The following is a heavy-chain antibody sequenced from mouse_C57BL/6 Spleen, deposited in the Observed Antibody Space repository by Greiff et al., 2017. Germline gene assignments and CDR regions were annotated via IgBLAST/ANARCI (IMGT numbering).Heavy chain of an antibody. CDR3: AREDFAY. Sequence: EVKLMESEGGLVQPGSSMKLSCTASGFTFSDYYMAWVRQVPEKGLEWVANINYDGSSTYYLDSLKSRFIISRDNAKNILYLQMSSLKSEDTATYYCAREDFAYWGQGTLVTVSA. V-gene: IGHV5-16*01. J-gene: IGHJ3*01. CDR2: INYDGSST. CDR1: GFTFSDYY.